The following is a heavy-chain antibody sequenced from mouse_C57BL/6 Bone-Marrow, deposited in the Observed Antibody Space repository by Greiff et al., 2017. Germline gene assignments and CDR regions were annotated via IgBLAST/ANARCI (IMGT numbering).Heavy chain of an antibody. CDR1: GYTFTSYW. V-gene: IGHV1-52*01. CDR3: AKENWGTSYYFDY. Sequence: QVQLQQSGAELVKPGASVKLSCKASGYTFTSYWMHWVKQRPIQGLEWIGNIDPSDSETHYNQKFKDKATLTVDKSSSTAYMQLSSLTSEDSAVYYCAKENWGTSYYFDYWGQGTTLTVSS. D-gene: IGHD4-1*01. J-gene: IGHJ2*01. CDR2: IDPSDSET.